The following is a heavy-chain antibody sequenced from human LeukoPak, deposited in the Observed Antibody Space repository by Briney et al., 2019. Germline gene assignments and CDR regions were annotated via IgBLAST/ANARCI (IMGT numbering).Heavy chain of an antibody. CDR2: ISAYNGNT. CDR3: AKSPLGYCSSTSCYMRR. V-gene: IGHV1-18*01. J-gene: IGHJ4*02. D-gene: IGHD2-2*01. Sequence: GASVKVSCKASGYTFTSYGISWVRQAPGQGLEWMGWISAYNGNTNYAQKLQGRVTMTTDTSTSTAYMELRSLRSDDTAVYYCAKSPLGYCSSTSCYMRRWGQGTLVTVSS. CDR1: GYTFTSYG.